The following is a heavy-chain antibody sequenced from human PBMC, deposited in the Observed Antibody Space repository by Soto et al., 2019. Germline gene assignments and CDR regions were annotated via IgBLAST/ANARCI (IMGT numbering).Heavy chain of an antibody. V-gene: IGHV3-23*01. J-gene: IGHJ6*02. CDR3: ARIRGYWYGLDV. Sequence: EVQLLESGGGLVQPGGSLRLSCAASGFPLSTYGMSWVRQAPGKGLEWVSSITGTGGDTYYADSVKGRFTSSRDNSNNMLYLQMNSLRVEDTAVYYCARIRGYWYGLDVWGQGNTITVSS. CDR2: ITGTGGDT. CDR1: GFPLSTYG.